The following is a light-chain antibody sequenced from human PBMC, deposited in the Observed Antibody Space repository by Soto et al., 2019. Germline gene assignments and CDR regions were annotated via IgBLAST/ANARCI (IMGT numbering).Light chain of an antibody. J-gene: IGLJ3*02. Sequence: QPVLTQPPSASASLGASVKLTCTLSRGHNRYANAWHQQQPEKGPRYLMKRNSDGSHSQWNGLPDRFSGSISGAERYLTNYGSQSWDEADCYRQTFSTDIRVFGGGTKVTLL. V-gene: IGLV4-69*01. CDR3: QTFSTDIRV. CDR2: RNSDGSH. CDR1: RGHNRYA.